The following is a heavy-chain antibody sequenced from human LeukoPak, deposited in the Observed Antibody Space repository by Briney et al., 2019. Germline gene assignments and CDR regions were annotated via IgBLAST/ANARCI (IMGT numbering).Heavy chain of an antibody. V-gene: IGHV3-11*05. Sequence: PGGSLRLSCAASEFSFSDYYMSWIRQAPGKGLEWVSYISSSSSDTDYADSVKGRFTISRDNAKNSPFLQMNSLRAEDTAVYYCARGRHGMEVWGRGTTVTVSS. CDR3: ARGRHGMEV. J-gene: IGHJ6*02. CDR2: ISSSSSDT. CDR1: EFSFSDYY.